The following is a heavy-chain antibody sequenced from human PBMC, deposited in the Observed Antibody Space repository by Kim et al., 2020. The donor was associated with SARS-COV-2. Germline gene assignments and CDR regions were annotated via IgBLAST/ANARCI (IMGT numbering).Heavy chain of an antibody. V-gene: IGHV1-18*01. D-gene: IGHD5-18*01. Sequence: ASVKVSCKASGYTFTSYGISWVRQAPGQGLEWMGWISAYNGNTNYAQKLQGRVTMTTDTSTSTAYMELRSLRSDDTAVYYCARDNAKIIVDTAMVTADYWGQGTLVTVSS. J-gene: IGHJ4*02. CDR1: GYTFTSYG. CDR2: ISAYNGNT. CDR3: ARDNAKIIVDTAMVTADY.